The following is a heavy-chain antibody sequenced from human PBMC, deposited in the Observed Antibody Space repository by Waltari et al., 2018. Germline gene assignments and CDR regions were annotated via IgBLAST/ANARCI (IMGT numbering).Heavy chain of an antibody. J-gene: IGHJ6*03. CDR3: ARVVGYYYYYMDV. V-gene: IGHV4-34*02. CDR1: GGSLSGYH. Sequence: QVQLQQWGAGLLKPSETLSLTCDVSGGSLSGYHWTWIRQPPGKGLEWIGEINDSGRTTYNPSRESRVTVSIDTANNQFSLRVRSVTAADTAVYYCARVVGYYYYYMDVWGKGTTVTISS. CDR2: INDSGRT.